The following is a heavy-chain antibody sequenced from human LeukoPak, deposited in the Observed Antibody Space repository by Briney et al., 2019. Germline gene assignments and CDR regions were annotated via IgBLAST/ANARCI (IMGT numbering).Heavy chain of an antibody. D-gene: IGHD3-3*01. V-gene: IGHV3-21*01. CDR2: ISSSSSDM. CDR3: ARVPGGLEWADFDY. J-gene: IGHJ4*02. Sequence: GGSLRLSCAASGFSFSSYTMNWVRQALGKGLEWVSCISSSSSDMSYAGSVKGRFTISRDNAKNSLYLQMNSLRAEDTAVYYCARVPGGLEWADFDYWGQGTLVTVSS. CDR1: GFSFSSYT.